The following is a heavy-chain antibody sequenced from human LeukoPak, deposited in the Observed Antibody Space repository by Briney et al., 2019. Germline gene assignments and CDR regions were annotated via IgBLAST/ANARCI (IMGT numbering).Heavy chain of an antibody. CDR2: IYTSGST. D-gene: IGHD4-17*01. V-gene: IGHV4-61*02. J-gene: IGHJ6*04. CDR3: ARDDYGDLDV. Sequence: SETLSLTRTVSGGSISSGSYYWSWIRQPAGKGLEWIGRIYTSGSTNYNPSLKSRVTISVDTSKNQFSLKLTSVTAADTAVYYCARDDYGDLDVWGKGTTVTTSS. CDR1: GGSISSGSYY.